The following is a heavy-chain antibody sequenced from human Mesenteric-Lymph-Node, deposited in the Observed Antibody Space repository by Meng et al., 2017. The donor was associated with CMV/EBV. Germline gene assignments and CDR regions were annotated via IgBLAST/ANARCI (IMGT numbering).Heavy chain of an antibody. CDR2: INHSGST. J-gene: IGHJ4*02. Sequence: ESLKISCAVYGGSFSGYFWSWIRQPPGEGLEWIGEINHSGSTTYNPSLKGRVTISVDTSKNQFSLKLTSVTAADTAMYYCATGYCSGTTCYRAYLGQGTLVTVSS. CDR3: ATGYCSGTTCYRAY. CDR1: GGSFSGYF. D-gene: IGHD2-2*02. V-gene: IGHV4-34*01.